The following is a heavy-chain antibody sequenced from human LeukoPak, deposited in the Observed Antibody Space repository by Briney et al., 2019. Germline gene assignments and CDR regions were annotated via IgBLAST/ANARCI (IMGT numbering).Heavy chain of an antibody. D-gene: IGHD3-22*01. CDR1: GFTFSSYS. Sequence: GGSLRLSCAASGFTFSSYSINWVRQAPGKGLEWVSSISSSSSYIYYADSVKGRFTISRDNAKNSLYLQMNSLRAEDTAVYYCARERYDSSGYYSYYFDYWGQGTLVTVSS. V-gene: IGHV3-21*01. CDR2: ISSSSSYI. CDR3: ARERYDSSGYYSYYFDY. J-gene: IGHJ4*02.